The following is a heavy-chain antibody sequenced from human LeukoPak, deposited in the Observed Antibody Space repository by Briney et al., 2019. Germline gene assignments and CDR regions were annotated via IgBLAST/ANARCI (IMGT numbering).Heavy chain of an antibody. CDR2: ISSSSSTI. Sequence: PGGSLRLSCAASGFTFSSYSMNWVRQAPGKGLEWVSYISSSSSTIYYADSVKGRFTISRDNAKNSLYLQMNSLRAEDTAVYYCARDDVVVLAAWGQGTLVTVSS. CDR3: ARDDVVVLAA. V-gene: IGHV3-48*01. CDR1: GFTFSSYS. J-gene: IGHJ5*02. D-gene: IGHD2-2*01.